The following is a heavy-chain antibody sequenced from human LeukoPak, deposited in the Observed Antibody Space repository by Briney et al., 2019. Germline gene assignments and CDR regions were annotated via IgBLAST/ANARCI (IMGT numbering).Heavy chain of an antibody. CDR2: INPNSAGT. J-gene: IGHJ5*02. CDR1: GYTFSDYY. CDR3: ARPRYCSGGSCLNWFDP. Sequence: ASLKVSCQASGYTFSDYYIHWVRQAPGEGLEWMGWINPNSAGTNYAQKFRGRVTMTRDTSTSTAYMELSNLRSDDTAVYYCARPRYCSGGSCLNWFDPWGQGTLVTVSS. D-gene: IGHD2-15*01. V-gene: IGHV1-2*02.